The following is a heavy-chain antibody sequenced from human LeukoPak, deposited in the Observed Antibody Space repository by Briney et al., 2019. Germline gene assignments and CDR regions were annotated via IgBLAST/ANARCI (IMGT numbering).Heavy chain of an antibody. CDR2: ITPFLGIA. J-gene: IGHJ4*02. Sequence: ASVKVSCKASGDTLSSYAINWVRQAPGQGPEWMGRITPFLGIANYPQKFQGRVTITADESTTTAYMELSSLRSEDAAVYYCAREACREMGVMWPRLGGQDCRYDYWGQGTLVTVSS. CDR3: AREACREMGVMWPRLGGQDCRYDY. CDR1: GDTLSSYA. D-gene: IGHD3-16*01. V-gene: IGHV1-69*04.